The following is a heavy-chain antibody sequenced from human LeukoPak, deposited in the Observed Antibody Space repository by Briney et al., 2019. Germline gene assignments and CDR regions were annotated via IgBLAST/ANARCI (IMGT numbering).Heavy chain of an antibody. D-gene: IGHD3-9*01. CDR1: GGSISSYY. CDR2: IYYSGST. Sequence: SETLSLTCTVSGGSISSYYWSWIRQPPGKGLEWIGYIYYSGSTNYNPSLKSRVTISVDTSKNQFSLELSSVTAADTAVYYCARDLGHYDILTGPIAGMDVWGKGTTVTVSS. CDR3: ARDLGHYDILTGPIAGMDV. J-gene: IGHJ6*04. V-gene: IGHV4-59*01.